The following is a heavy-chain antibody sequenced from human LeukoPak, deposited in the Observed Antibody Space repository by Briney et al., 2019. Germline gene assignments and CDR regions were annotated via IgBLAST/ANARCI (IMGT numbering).Heavy chain of an antibody. J-gene: IGHJ4*02. CDR3: ARDARDYVHDY. CDR2: ISSDTSTI. V-gene: IGHV3-48*01. D-gene: IGHD4-17*01. CDR1: GFTFSSYS. Sequence: GGSLRLSCAASGFTFSSYSMNWVRQAPGKGLEWVSYISSDTSTIHYADSVEGRFTISKDNAYNSLYLQMNSLRAEDTAVYYCARDARDYVHDYWGQGTLVTVSS.